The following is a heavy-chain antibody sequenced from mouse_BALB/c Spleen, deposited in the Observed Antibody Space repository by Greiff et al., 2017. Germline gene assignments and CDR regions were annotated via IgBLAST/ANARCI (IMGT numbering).Heavy chain of an antibody. D-gene: IGHD1-1*01. CDR2: IRNKANGYTT. CDR3: ARAYGSSFYYYAMDY. CDR1: GFTFTDYY. V-gene: IGHV7-3*02. Sequence: EVKLVESGGGLVQPGGSLRLSCATSGFTFTDYYMSWVRQPPGKALEWLGFIRNKANGYTTEYSASVKGRFTISRDNSQSILYLQMNTLRAEDSATYYCARAYGSSFYYYAMDYWGQGTSVTVSS. J-gene: IGHJ4*01.